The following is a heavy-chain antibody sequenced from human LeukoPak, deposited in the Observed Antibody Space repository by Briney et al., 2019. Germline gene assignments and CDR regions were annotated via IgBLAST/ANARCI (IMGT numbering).Heavy chain of an antibody. CDR2: ISAYNGNT. CDR1: GYTFTGYY. V-gene: IGHV1-18*04. D-gene: IGHD1-26*01. CDR3: ARVGASAPY. J-gene: IGHJ4*02. Sequence: ASVKVSCKASGYTFTGYYMHWVRQAPGQGLEWMGWISAYNGNTNYAQKPQGRVTMTTDTSTSTAYMELRSLRSDDTAVYYCARVGASAPYWGQGTLVTVSS.